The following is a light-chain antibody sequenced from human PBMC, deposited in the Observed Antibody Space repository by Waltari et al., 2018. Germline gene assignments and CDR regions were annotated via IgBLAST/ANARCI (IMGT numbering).Light chain of an antibody. J-gene: IGKJ2*01. CDR3: QQYNTWPGT. Sequence: EIVMTPSPVALSVSPGERATLSCRASQSVRSSLAWYQQRPGQTPRLVTYDVSTRANGIPARFSGSGSGTEFTLTISSLQSEDFAVYYCQQYNTWPGTFGQGTKLEIK. CDR1: QSVRSS. CDR2: DVS. V-gene: IGKV3-15*01.